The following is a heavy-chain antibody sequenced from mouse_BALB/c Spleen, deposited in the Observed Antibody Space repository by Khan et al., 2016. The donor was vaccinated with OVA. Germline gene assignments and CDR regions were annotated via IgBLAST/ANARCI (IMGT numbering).Heavy chain of an antibody. CDR2: ISSGGDNT. CDR1: GFTFSSFT. D-gene: IGHD1-1*02. CDR3: TRSNYGPFAY. V-gene: IGHV5-9*03. J-gene: IGHJ3*01. Sequence: EVELVESGGGLVKPGGSLKLSCAASGFTFSSFTMSWVRQTPEKRLEWVASISSGGDNTYYPDSVKGRFIISRDNAKNNLYLQMSSRRSEDTSLYYCTRSNYGPFAYWGQGTLVTVSA.